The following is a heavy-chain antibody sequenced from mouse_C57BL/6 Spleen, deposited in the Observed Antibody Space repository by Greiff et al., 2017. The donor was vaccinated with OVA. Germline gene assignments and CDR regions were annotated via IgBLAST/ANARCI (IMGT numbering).Heavy chain of an antibody. Sequence: VQLQQSGPVLVKPGASVKMSCKASGYTFTDYYMNWVKQSHGKSLEWIGVINPYNGGTSYNQKFKGKATLTVDKSSSTAYMELNSLTSEDSAVYYCVPYYYGSSSYAMDYWGQGTSVTVSS. V-gene: IGHV1-19*01. D-gene: IGHD1-1*01. CDR3: VPYYYGSSSYAMDY. CDR1: GYTFTDYY. J-gene: IGHJ4*01. CDR2: INPYNGGT.